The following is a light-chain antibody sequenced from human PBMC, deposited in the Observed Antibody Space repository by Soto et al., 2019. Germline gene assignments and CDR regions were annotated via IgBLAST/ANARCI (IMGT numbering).Light chain of an antibody. CDR1: QGISNY. Sequence: IQLTQSPSSLSASVGDRVTITCRASQGISNYLAWYQQKPGKAPKLLIYSASTLQRGVSSRFSGSGSGADFTLMISSLQHEDVATYYCQQANIYPFTFGLATKVDIK. CDR3: QQANIYPFT. CDR2: SAS. J-gene: IGKJ3*01. V-gene: IGKV1-9*01.